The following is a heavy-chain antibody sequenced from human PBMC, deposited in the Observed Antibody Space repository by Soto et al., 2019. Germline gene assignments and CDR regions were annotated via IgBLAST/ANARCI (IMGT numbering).Heavy chain of an antibody. CDR1: GGSISSNNW. Sequence: VQLQESGPGLVNPSGTLSPTCAVSGGSISSNNWWSWVRQPPGKGLEWIGEIFHDGSVNYNPSLSGRVTISVDKSNNQVSLNLNSVTAADTAIDYCARVMDGPTYLPSGLDYWGQGTLVTVSS. J-gene: IGHJ4*02. CDR3: ARVMDGPTYLPSGLDY. CDR2: IFHDGSV. D-gene: IGHD2-8*01. V-gene: IGHV4-4*02.